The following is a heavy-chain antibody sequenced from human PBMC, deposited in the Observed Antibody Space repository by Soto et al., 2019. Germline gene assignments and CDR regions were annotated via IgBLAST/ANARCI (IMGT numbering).Heavy chain of an antibody. D-gene: IGHD3-22*01. V-gene: IGHV3-53*01. Sequence: PGGSLRLSCAASGFTVSNSYMSWVRQAPGKGLEWVSVIYSGGATHYADSVKGRFTISRDNSRNTLYLQMNSLRAEDTAVYYCARGYDSSGLDYWGQGTLVTVSS. J-gene: IGHJ4*02. CDR1: GFTVSNSY. CDR2: IYSGGAT. CDR3: ARGYDSSGLDY.